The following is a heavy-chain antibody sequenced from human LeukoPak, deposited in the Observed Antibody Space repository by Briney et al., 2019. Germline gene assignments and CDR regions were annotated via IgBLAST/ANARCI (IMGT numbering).Heavy chain of an antibody. V-gene: IGHV1-46*01. CDR3: ARDLYYDSSGYPYAFDI. Sequence: ASVKVSSKASGYTFTSYYMCWVRQAPRRGLEWMGIINPSGGSTSYEQKFQGRVTMTRDTSTSTVYMELSSLRSEDTAVYYCARDLYYDSSGYPYAFDIWGQGTMVTVSS. J-gene: IGHJ3*02. CDR2: INPSGGST. D-gene: IGHD3-22*01. CDR1: GYTFTSYY.